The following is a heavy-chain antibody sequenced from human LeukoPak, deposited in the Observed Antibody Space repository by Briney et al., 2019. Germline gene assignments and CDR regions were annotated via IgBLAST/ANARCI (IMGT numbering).Heavy chain of an antibody. V-gene: IGHV4-59*01. J-gene: IGHJ6*03. Sequence: SETLSLTCTVSGGSISSYYWSWIRQPPGKGLEWIGYIYYSGSTNYNPSLKSRVTISVDTSKNQFSLKLSSVTAADTAVYYCARDPSIVGDYYMDVWGKGTTVTVSS. CDR1: GGSISSYY. CDR2: IYYSGST. CDR3: ARDPSIVGDYYMDV. D-gene: IGHD1-26*01.